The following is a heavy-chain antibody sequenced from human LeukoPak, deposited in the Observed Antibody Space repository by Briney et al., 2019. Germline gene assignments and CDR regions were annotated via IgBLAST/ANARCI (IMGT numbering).Heavy chain of an antibody. CDR3: ARVYFYYYNRSGYRGHFDY. CDR2: IYYSGST. D-gene: IGHD3-22*01. V-gene: IGHV4-59*01. Sequence: SETLSLTCTVSGDSISTYYRSWIRQPPGKGLEWIGYIYYSGSTNYNPSLKNGVTISVDTTKNQFSLKLITVPAAETTVDYCARVYFYYYNRSGYRGHFDYWGQGTLVTVSS. CDR1: GDSISTYY. J-gene: IGHJ4*02.